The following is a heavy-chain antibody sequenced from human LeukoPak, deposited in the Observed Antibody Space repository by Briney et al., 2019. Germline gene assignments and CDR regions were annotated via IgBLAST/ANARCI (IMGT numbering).Heavy chain of an antibody. CDR1: GGTFNSYA. J-gene: IGHJ3*01. V-gene: IGHV1-69*06. D-gene: IGHD3-9*01. CDR2: IIPIFGTT. Sequence: SVKVSCKASGGTFNSYAISWVRQAPGQGLEWMGGIIPIFGTTNYARKFRGRVTLTADKSTSTAYMELSSLRSEDTAVYYCAKDEGAALTIFFWGQGTMVTVSS. CDR3: AKDEGAALTIFF.